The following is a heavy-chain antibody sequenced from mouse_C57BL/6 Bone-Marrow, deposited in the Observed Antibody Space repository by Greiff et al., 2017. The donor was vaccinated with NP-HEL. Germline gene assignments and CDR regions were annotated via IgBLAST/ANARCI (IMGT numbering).Heavy chain of an antibody. J-gene: IGHJ4*01. V-gene: IGHV1-26*01. CDR2: INPNNGGT. CDR3: ASLVTTVVSLYAMDY. D-gene: IGHD1-1*01. Sequence: EVQLQQSGPELVKPGASVKISCKASGYTFTDYYMNWVKQSHGKSLEWIGDINPNNGGTSYNQKFKGKATLTVDKSSSTAYMELRSLTSEDSAVYYCASLVTTVVSLYAMDYWGQGTSVTVSS. CDR1: GYTFTDYY.